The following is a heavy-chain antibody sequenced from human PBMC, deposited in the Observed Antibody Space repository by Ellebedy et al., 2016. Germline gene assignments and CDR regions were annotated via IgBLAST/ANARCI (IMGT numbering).Heavy chain of an antibody. CDR3: VRHSSYYYFGMDA. J-gene: IGHJ6*02. CDR2: VYYSGNT. CDR1: NDPVEYYY. Sequence: GSLRLSXTASNDPVEYYYWSWVRQPPGKGLEWIGSVYYSGNTDYNPSLQSRVSISLDRSRSQFSLNLDSVTAADTALYYCVRHSSYYYFGMDAWGQGTAVTVSS. V-gene: IGHV4-59*08.